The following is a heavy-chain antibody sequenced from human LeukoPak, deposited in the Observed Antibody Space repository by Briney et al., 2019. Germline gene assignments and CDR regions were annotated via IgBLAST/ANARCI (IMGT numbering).Heavy chain of an antibody. CDR1: GGSISSYY. J-gene: IGHJ6*03. D-gene: IGHD2-15*01. CDR3: ARSVEGYCSGGSCYSYYYYMDV. CDR2: IYYSGST. Sequence: SETLSLTCTVSGGSISSYYWSWIRQPPGKGLEWIGDIYYSGSTNYNASLKRRVTISVDASNIQFSLNLSSVTAADTAVYYCARSVEGYCSGGSCYSYYYYMDVWGKGTTVTVSS. V-gene: IGHV4-59*01.